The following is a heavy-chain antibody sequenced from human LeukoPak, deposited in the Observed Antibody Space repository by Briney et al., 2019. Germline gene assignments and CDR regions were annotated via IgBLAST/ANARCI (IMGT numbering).Heavy chain of an antibody. Sequence: SVKVSCKVSGGTFRSHTFIWVRQAPGQGLEWMGGIIPLFDTTNYAEKFQGRVTITTDESTTTAYMELSSLGSEDTAVYYCARGKADYGVNYRGFSDYYYMDVWGKGTMVTVSS. CDR1: GGTFRSHT. J-gene: IGHJ6*03. D-gene: IGHD4-23*01. CDR3: ARGKADYGVNYRGFSDYYYMDV. V-gene: IGHV1-69*05. CDR2: IIPLFDTT.